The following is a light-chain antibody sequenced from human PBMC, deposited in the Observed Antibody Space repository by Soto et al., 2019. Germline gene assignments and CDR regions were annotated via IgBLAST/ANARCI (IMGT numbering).Light chain of an antibody. CDR3: SSYTTINTLV. CDR2: EVI. V-gene: IGLV2-14*01. Sequence: QSALTQPASVSGSPGQSITISCTGTSSDVGGYNYVSWYQQHPGKAPKLMIYEVINRPSGVSNRFSGSKSVNTASLTISGLQPEDEADYSCSSYTTINTLVFGGGTKLTVL. CDR1: SSDVGGYNY. J-gene: IGLJ2*01.